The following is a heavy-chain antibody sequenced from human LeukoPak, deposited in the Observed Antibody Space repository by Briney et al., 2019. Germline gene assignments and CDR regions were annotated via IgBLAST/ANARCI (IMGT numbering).Heavy chain of an antibody. CDR2: ISDNGGST. J-gene: IGHJ4*02. CDR1: GFTFYNYA. CDR3: ARLGSGSLRPYHFDQ. V-gene: IGHV3-23*01. Sequence: GGSLRLSCAASGFTFYNYAMTWVRQAPGKGLEWFSGISDNGGSTYHAVSVRGRFTISRDNSKNTLYLQMNSLIAEDTAVYYCARLGSGSLRPYHFDQWGQGSLVTASS. D-gene: IGHD3-10*01.